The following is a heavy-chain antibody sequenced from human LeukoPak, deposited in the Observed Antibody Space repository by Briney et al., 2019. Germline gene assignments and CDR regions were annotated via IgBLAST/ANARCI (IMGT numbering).Heavy chain of an antibody. D-gene: IGHD2-8*01. V-gene: IGHV1-46*04. CDR3: ARGPLLGYDTNDSGFDI. J-gene: IGHJ3*02. CDR1: GYSFTSYY. Sequence: ASVKVSCKASGYSFTSYYVHCVRQAPGQGLEWVGVINPKDGGTISAQKLQDRVALTSDTSTSTVYMEVNNLKSDDTAVYYCARGPLLGYDTNDSGFDIWGQGTLVTVSS. CDR2: INPKDGGT.